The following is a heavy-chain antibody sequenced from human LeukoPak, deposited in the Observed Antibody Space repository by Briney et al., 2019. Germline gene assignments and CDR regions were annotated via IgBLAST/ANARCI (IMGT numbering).Heavy chain of an antibody. D-gene: IGHD6-6*01. J-gene: IGHJ5*02. V-gene: IGHV4-38-2*01. CDR3: ARNSSSSSPPERYNWFDP. Sequence: SETLSLTCAVSGYSIGTDYYWGWLRQPPGKELEWSGSIYNSGSTYYNPSLKSRTTISVDTSKNQFSLKLSSVTAADTAVYYCARNSSSSSPPERYNWFDPWGQGTLVTVSS. CDR2: IYNSGST. CDR1: GYSIGTDYY.